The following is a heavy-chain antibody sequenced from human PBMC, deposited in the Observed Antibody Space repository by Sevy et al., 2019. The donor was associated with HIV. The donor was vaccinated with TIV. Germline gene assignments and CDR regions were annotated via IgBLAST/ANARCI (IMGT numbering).Heavy chain of an antibody. D-gene: IGHD3-3*01. CDR2: INHIGST. CDR1: GGSFSGFY. Sequence: SETLSLTCAVYGGSFSGFYWTWIRQPPGKGLEWIGEINHIGSTTYNPSLKSRVTISVDTSKNQFSLKLSSVTAADTTVYYCARGQWELYYWGQGIQVTVSS. J-gene: IGHJ4*02. V-gene: IGHV4-34*01. CDR3: ARGQWELYY.